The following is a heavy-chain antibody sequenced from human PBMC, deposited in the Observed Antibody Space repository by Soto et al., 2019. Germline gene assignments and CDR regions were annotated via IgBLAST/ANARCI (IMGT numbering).Heavy chain of an antibody. D-gene: IGHD3-9*01. Sequence: PGGSLRLSCAVSGFTTSRLAMSRVRQAPGKGLEWVSAISSTGGRTYYAESVKGRFTISRDTSKNTFYLQMHSLRAEDTAVYFCAKDQTPGYAADWAVGYYFHFWGQGTLVTVSS. V-gene: IGHV3-23*01. CDR1: GFTTSRLA. CDR3: AKDQTPGYAADWAVGYYFHF. J-gene: IGHJ4*02. CDR2: ISSTGGRT.